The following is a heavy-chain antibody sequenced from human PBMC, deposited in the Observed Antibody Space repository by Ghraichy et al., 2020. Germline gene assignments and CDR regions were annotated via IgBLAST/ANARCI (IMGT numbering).Heavy chain of an antibody. CDR1: GYTFTGYY. D-gene: IGHD6-13*01. CDR2: INPNSGGT. CDR3: ARDQTRYSSSWRSQGY. Sequence: ASVKVSCKASGYTFTGYYMHWVRQAPGQGLEWMGWINPNSGGTNYAQKFQGRVTMTRDTSISTAYMELSRLRSDDTAVYYCARDQTRYSSSWRSQGYWGQGTLVTVSS. J-gene: IGHJ4*02. V-gene: IGHV1-2*02.